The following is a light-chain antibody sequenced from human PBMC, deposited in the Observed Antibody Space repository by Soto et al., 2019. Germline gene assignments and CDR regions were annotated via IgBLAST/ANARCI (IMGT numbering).Light chain of an antibody. CDR1: SGYSNDK. J-gene: IGLJ1*01. CDR3: GADHGSRSNFVWV. CDR2: VGTGGIVG. V-gene: IGLV9-49*01. Sequence: QLVLTQPPSASASLGASVTLTCTLSSGYSNDKVDWYQQRPGKGPRFVMRVGTGGIVGSKGDGIPARFSVLGSGLHRYLTIKNIQDEDESDYHCGADHGSRSNFVWVFGTGTKLTVL.